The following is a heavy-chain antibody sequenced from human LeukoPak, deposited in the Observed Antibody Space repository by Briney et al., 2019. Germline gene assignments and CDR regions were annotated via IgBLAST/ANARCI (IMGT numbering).Heavy chain of an antibody. CDR3: ARDVTAGTGLFDY. CDR1: GGTFSSYA. Sequence: SVKVSCKASGGTFSSYAISWVRQAPGQGLEWMGGIIPIFGTANYAQKFQGRVTITADESTSTAYMELSSLRSEDTAVYYCARDVTAGTGLFDYWGQGTLVTVSS. J-gene: IGHJ4*02. CDR2: IIPIFGTA. D-gene: IGHD6-13*01. V-gene: IGHV1-69*13.